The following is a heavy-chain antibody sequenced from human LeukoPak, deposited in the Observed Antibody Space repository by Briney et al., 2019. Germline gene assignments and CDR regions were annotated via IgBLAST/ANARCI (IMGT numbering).Heavy chain of an antibody. V-gene: IGHV3-15*01. CDR3: ITGFSAAPHDGY. D-gene: IGHD2-15*01. CDR1: GFSFSNYA. CDR2: IKSKVAGGTA. Sequence: GGSLRLSCAVSGFSFSNYAMSWVRQAPGKGLEWVGRIKSKVAGGTADYGAPAEGRFTISRDDSENTLSLQMNSLKIEDTAVYYCITGFSAAPHDGYWGQGTLVTVSS. J-gene: IGHJ4*02.